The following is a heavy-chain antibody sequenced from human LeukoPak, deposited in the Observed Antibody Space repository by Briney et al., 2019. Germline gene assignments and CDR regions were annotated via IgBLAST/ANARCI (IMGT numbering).Heavy chain of an antibody. Sequence: ASAKVSCKASGYTFTGYYMHWVRQAPGQGLEWMGWINPNSGGTNYAQKFQGRVTMTRDTSISTAYMELSRLRSDDTAVYYCASGPLGRLWPPVVDWFDPWGQGTLVTVSS. D-gene: IGHD2-21*01. CDR3: ASGPLGRLWPPVVDWFDP. CDR1: GYTFTGYY. V-gene: IGHV1-2*02. CDR2: INPNSGGT. J-gene: IGHJ5*02.